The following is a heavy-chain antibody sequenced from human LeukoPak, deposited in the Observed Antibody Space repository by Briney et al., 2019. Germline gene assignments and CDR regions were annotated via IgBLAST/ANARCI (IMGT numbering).Heavy chain of an antibody. CDR3: ARGRGYCTGVSCDIDY. CDR2: IISRGDTT. Sequence: GGSLRLSCAASGFTFNAYSMNWVRQAPGKGREWGSNIISRGDTTHYAASVKGRFTISRDNAKNSVFLHLNSLRGDDTAVYYCARGRGYCTGVSCDIDYWGQGTLVTVSS. J-gene: IGHJ4*02. D-gene: IGHD2-8*02. CDR1: GFTFNAYS. V-gene: IGHV3-48*04.